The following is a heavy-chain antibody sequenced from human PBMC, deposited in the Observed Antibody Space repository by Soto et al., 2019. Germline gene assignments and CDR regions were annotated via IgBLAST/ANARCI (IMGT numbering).Heavy chain of an antibody. Sequence: EVQLVESGGGLVQPGGSLRLSCAASGFTFSSYSMNWVRQAPGKGLEWVSYISSSSSTIYYADSVKGRFTISRDNAKNSLYLQMNSLRAEDTAVYYCASSIDYGDYVYAFDIWGQGTMVTVSS. CDR3: ASSIDYGDYVYAFDI. CDR1: GFTFSSYS. D-gene: IGHD4-17*01. CDR2: ISSSSSTI. J-gene: IGHJ3*02. V-gene: IGHV3-48*01.